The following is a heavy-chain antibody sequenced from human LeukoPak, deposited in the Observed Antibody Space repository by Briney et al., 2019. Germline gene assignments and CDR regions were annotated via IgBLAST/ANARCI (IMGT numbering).Heavy chain of an antibody. V-gene: IGHV3-30*02. CDR1: GFTFSSYA. Sequence: GGSLRLSCAASGFTFSSYAMHWVRQAPGKGLEWVAFIRYDGSNKYYADSVKGRFTISRDNSKNTLYLQMNSLRAEDTAVYYCAKVLVGAANFDYWGQGTLVTVSS. D-gene: IGHD1-26*01. CDR2: IRYDGSNK. J-gene: IGHJ4*02. CDR3: AKVLVGAANFDY.